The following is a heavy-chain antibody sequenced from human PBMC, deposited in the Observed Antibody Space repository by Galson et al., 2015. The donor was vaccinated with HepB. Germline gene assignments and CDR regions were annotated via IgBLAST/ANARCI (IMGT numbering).Heavy chain of an antibody. CDR1: GFIFNNYA. V-gene: IGHV3-23*01. Sequence: SLRLSCAASGFIFNNYAMNWVRQAPGKGLEWVSSISGSGDDTYYADSVVGRFTISRDNSKNTLYLQMNSLSAEDTAVYYCAKDRARGGSDFFDFWGQGTLVIVSS. J-gene: IGHJ4*02. D-gene: IGHD2-15*01. CDR3: AKDRARGGSDFFDF. CDR2: ISGSGDDT.